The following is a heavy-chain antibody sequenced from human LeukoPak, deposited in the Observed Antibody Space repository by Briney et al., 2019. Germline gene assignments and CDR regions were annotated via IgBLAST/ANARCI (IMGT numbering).Heavy chain of an antibody. D-gene: IGHD5-24*01. V-gene: IGHV4-34*01. CDR1: GGSFSGYY. CDR3: ARGRPTDGYNYWGNYYFDY. J-gene: IGHJ4*02. CDR2: INHSGNT. Sequence: SETLSLTCAVYGGSFSGYYWSWIRQPPGKGLEWIGEINHSGNTNYNPSFKSRVTISVDTSKNQFSLKLSSVTAADTAVYYCARGRPTDGYNYWGNYYFDYWGQGTLVTVSS.